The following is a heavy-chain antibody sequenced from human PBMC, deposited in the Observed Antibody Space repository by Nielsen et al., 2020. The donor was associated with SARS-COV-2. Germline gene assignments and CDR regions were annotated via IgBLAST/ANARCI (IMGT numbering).Heavy chain of an antibody. CDR3: ATVGSGWYKFFDY. CDR2: IYYSGST. Sequence: WIRQPPGKGLEWIGSIYYSGSTYYNPSLKSRVTISADTSKNQFSLRLTSVSAADAAVYYCATVGSGWYKFFDYWGQGALVTVSS. D-gene: IGHD6-19*01. J-gene: IGHJ4*02. V-gene: IGHV4-39*07.